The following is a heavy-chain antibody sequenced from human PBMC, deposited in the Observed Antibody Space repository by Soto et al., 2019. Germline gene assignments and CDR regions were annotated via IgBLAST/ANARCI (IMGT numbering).Heavy chain of an antibody. CDR1: GGTFSSYA. Sequence: ASVKVSCKASGGTFSSYAISWVRQAPGQGLEWMGGIIPIFGTANYAQKFQGRVTITADKSTSTAYMELSSLRSEDTAVYYCARGPLWFGELSHYYYGMDVWGQGTTVTVSS. V-gene: IGHV1-69*06. D-gene: IGHD3-10*01. CDR3: ARGPLWFGELSHYYYGMDV. CDR2: IIPIFGTA. J-gene: IGHJ6*02.